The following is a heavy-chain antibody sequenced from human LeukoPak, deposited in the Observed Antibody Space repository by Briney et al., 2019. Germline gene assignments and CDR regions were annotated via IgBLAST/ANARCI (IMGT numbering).Heavy chain of an antibody. CDR1: GGSSSGYY. V-gene: IGHV4-34*01. D-gene: IGHD3-10*01. CDR3: ARGRYYGSGYFDY. J-gene: IGHJ4*02. CDR2: INHSGST. Sequence: SEALSLTCAVYGGSSSGYYWSWIRQPPGKGLGGIGEINHSGSTNYNPSLKSRVTISVDTSKNQFSLKLSSVTAADTAVYYCARGRYYGSGYFDYWGQGTLVTVSS.